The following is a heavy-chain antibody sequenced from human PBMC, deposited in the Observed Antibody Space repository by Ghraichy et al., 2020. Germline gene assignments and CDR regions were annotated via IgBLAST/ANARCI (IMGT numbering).Heavy chain of an antibody. CDR1: GGSISSSSYY. CDR2: IYYSEST. J-gene: IGHJ4*02. CDR3: ARQPLHRQQLTFDY. Sequence: SETLSLTSTVSGGSISSSSYYWGWIRQPPGKGLEWIGSIYYSESTYYNPSLKSRVTISVDTSKNQFSLKLSYVTAADTAVYYCARQPLHRQQLTFDYWGQGTLVTVSS. V-gene: IGHV4-39*01. D-gene: IGHD6-13*01.